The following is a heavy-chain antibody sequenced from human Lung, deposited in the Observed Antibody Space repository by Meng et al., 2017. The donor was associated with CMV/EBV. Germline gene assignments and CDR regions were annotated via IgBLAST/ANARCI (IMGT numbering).Heavy chain of an antibody. D-gene: IGHD5-24*01. CDR1: GGSIGSGGYY. V-gene: IGHV4-31*03. Sequence: QLQLQEAGPGLVKPSQPLSLTCTVSGGSIGSGGYYWSWIRQHPGKGLEWMGYIYYTGSTFYNPSLKSRVTRSVDTSKNQFSLKLIPATAADTAVYYCAREAGRDGYATPKFDYWGQGTLVTVSS. CDR3: AREAGRDGYATPKFDY. CDR2: IYYTGST. J-gene: IGHJ4*02.